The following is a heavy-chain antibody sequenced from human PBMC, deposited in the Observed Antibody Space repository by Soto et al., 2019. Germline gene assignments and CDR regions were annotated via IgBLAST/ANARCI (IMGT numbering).Heavy chain of an antibody. D-gene: IGHD3-3*01. CDR3: ARALNMYDFWSGYYWFDP. Sequence: SDTLSLTCTVSGGSISSYYWSWIRQPPGKGLEWIGYIYYSGSTNYNPSLKSRVTISVDTSKNQFSLKLSSVTAADTAVYYCARALNMYDFWSGYYWFDPWGQGTLVTVS. CDR2: IYYSGST. V-gene: IGHV4-59*07. J-gene: IGHJ5*02. CDR1: GGSISSYY.